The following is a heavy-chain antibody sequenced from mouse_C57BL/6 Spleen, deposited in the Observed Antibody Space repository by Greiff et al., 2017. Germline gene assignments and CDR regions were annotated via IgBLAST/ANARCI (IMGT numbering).Heavy chain of an antibody. CDR1: GYTFTSYW. J-gene: IGHJ2*01. D-gene: IGHD1-1*01. CDR3: ARSGYGSNGDG. V-gene: IGHV1-59*01. Sequence: QVQLQQPGAELVRPGTSVTLSCKASGYTFTSYWMHWVQQRPGQGLEWIGVIDPSDSYTNYNQKFKGKATFTVDTSSSIADMHLSSLTSEYSAVYCCARSGYGSNGDGWGQGTTLTVSS. CDR2: IDPSDSYT.